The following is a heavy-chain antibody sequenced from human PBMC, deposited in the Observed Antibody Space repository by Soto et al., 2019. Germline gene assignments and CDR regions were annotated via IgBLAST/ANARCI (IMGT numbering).Heavy chain of an antibody. J-gene: IGHJ5*02. CDR2: ISSNSAYI. D-gene: IGHD6-13*01. CDR3: TRDASRDSSARGWFDP. V-gene: IGHV3-21*01. Sequence: PGGSRRLSCAASGFTFRSFTMNWVRQAPGKGLEWVSTISSNSAYIYYTAALRGRFTISXXXAXXSXXLXXNXXRAEDTAVYYCTRDASRDSSARGWFDPWGPGT. CDR1: GFTFRSFT.